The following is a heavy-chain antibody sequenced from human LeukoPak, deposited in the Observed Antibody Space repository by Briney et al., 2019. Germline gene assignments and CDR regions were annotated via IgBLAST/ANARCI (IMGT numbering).Heavy chain of an antibody. CDR1: GFTFSFYG. V-gene: IGHV3-33*01. Sequence: GRSLRLSCAVSGFTFSFYGMHGLRQAPGKGLEWVAVIWADGTHEDYIDSVKGRFTISRDNSKNTLYLQMNSLKADDTAVYYCAINHYGSNSDIFDIWGQGTMVTVSS. J-gene: IGHJ3*02. D-gene: IGHD3-10*01. CDR3: AINHYGSNSDIFDI. CDR2: IWADGTHE.